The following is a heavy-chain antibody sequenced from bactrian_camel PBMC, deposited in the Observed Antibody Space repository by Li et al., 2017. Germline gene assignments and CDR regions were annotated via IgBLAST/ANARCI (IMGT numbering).Heavy chain of an antibody. J-gene: IGHJ4*01. D-gene: IGHD4*01. CDR2: VSADGTA. CDR3: AAAPWASCSSSPHDPRDYIH. CDR1: GFSFADAA. V-gene: IGHV3S55*01. Sequence: HVQLVESGGDSVQAGGSLRLSCTTSGFSFADAAMGWYRPTPGDECELVSSVSADGTAHYVDSVKGRFAISRDNAKNTLYLQMNSLKPEDTAVYSCAAAPWASCSSSPHDPRDYIHWGQGTQVTVS.